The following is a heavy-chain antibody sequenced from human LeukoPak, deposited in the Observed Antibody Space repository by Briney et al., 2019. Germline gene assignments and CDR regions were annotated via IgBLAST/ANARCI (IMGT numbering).Heavy chain of an antibody. CDR1: GFTFSSYG. J-gene: IGHJ3*02. CDR3: AREWLFPHGAFDI. CDR2: ISYDGSNR. D-gene: IGHD3-22*01. Sequence: PGRSLRLSCAASGFTFSSYGMHWVRQAPGKGLEWVAVISYDGSNRYYADSVKGRFTISRDNSKNTLYLQMNSLRAEDTAVYYCAREWLFPHGAFDIWGQGTMVTVSS. V-gene: IGHV3-30*03.